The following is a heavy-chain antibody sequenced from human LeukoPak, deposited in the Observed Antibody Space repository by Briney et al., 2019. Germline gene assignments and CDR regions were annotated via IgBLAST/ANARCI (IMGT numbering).Heavy chain of an antibody. CDR2: IRGSGGIT. V-gene: IGHV3-23*01. D-gene: IGHD6-19*01. J-gene: IGHJ4*02. CDR1: GFAFSSFA. Sequence: GGSLRLSCTASGFAFSSFAMSWVRQAPGKGLEWVSGIRGSGGITYYADSVKGRFTISRDNSKNTLYLQMDSLRAEDTAVYYCAKDFLRWGSGWSGGVDYWGQGSLVTVSS. CDR3: AKDFLRWGSGWSGGVDY.